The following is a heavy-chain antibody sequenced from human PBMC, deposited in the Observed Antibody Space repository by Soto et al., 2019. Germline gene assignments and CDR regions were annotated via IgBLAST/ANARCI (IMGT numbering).Heavy chain of an antibody. J-gene: IGHJ4*02. CDR3: ARHHVRGRTIAGAAEF. D-gene: IGHD1-26*01. Sequence: QVQLQQWGAGLLKPSETLSLTCAVYGKSLSGYYWSWIRQPPGKALEWIGEINHSGNTNYNPSLNSRLALSVVTSKNHLFLNLSAVTAADTAMYYCARHHVRGRTIAGAAEFWGQGTLVTVSS. V-gene: IGHV4-34*01. CDR1: GKSLSGYY. CDR2: INHSGNT.